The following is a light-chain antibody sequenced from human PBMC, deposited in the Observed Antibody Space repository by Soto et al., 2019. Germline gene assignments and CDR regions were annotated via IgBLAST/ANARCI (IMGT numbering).Light chain of an antibody. CDR2: GAS. V-gene: IGKV3-20*01. CDR1: QSVSTSY. Sequence: DIVLTQFPGTLSLSPGERATLSCRASQSVSTSYLARYQQKPGQAPRLLIYGASARATGNTDMFSGSGSGTDFTLTITRLEPEDFEVYYCQQYSRSPPTFGRGTKVEIK. J-gene: IGKJ1*01. CDR3: QQYSRSPPT.